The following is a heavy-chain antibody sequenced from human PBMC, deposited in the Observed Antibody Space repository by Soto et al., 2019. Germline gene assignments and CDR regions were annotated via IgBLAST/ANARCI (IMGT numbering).Heavy chain of an antibody. CDR2: ISFGGGST. V-gene: IGHV3-23*01. CDR3: ATDSFRSGIAVAGNY. D-gene: IGHD6-19*01. J-gene: IGHJ4*02. CDR1: GFTFCSYA. Sequence: EVQLLESGGGLVQPGGSLRLSCAASGFTFCSYAMTWVRQAPGKGLEWVSAISFGGGSTYYADSVKGRFTISRDNSKNTLYLQMTSLRAEDTAIYYCATDSFRSGIAVAGNYWGQGTLVTVSS.